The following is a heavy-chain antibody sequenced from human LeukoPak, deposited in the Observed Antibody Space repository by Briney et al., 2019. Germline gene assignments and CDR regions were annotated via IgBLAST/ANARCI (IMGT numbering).Heavy chain of an antibody. CDR2: IGSSGSPT. D-gene: IGHD3-22*01. CDR3: ARRPYSDTSGRLSDV. CDR1: GFAFSSYN. V-gene: IGHV3-48*02. Sequence: GGSLRLSCAASGFAFSSYNMNWVRQAPGKGLEWLSYIGSSGSPTHYAGSVGGRFTISRDNAKNSLYLQMNSLRDEDTAVYFCARRPYSDTSGRLSDVWGQGTTVTVSS. J-gene: IGHJ6*02.